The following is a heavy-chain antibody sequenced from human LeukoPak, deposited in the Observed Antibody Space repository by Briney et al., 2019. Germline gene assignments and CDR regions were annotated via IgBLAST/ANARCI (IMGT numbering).Heavy chain of an antibody. CDR2: IRSNGGST. CDR1: GFIFSTYA. Sequence: GGSLRLSCSASGFIFSTYAMHWVRQAPGKGLEYVSIIRSNGGSTYYADSVKGRFTISRDNSKNTLYLQMSSLRAEDTAVYYCAKPLSVRGLSNFDYWGQGTLVTVSS. D-gene: IGHD3-10*01. V-gene: IGHV3-64D*06. J-gene: IGHJ4*02. CDR3: AKPLSVRGLSNFDY.